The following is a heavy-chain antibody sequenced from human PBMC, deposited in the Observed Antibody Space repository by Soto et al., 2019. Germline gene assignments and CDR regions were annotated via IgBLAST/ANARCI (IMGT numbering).Heavy chain of an antibody. CDR3: ARPLQSSSRAYYYGMDV. V-gene: IGHV5-51*01. J-gene: IGHJ6*02. CDR1: GYSFTSYW. CDR2: IYPGDSDT. Sequence: ESLKISCKGSGYSFTSYWIGWVRQMPGKGLEWMGIIYPGDSDTRYSPSFQGQVTISADKSISTAYLQWSSLKASDTAMYYCARPLQSSSRAYYYGMDVWGQGTTVTVSS. D-gene: IGHD6-6*01.